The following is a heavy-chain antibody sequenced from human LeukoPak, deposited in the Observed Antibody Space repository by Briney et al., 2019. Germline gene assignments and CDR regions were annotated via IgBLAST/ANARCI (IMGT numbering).Heavy chain of an antibody. CDR3: ARAGSGSGWYVGY. V-gene: IGHV1-18*01. CDR2: ISPYNGNT. J-gene: IGHJ1*01. Sequence: ASGKRSCKASGSDFTSVGITLVRRPPGQELERMGWISPYNGNTRYSQKFQGRVAMTTDTSTTTAYMELRGLRFNDTAVYCCARAGSGSGWYVGYWGQGTPVTVSS. D-gene: IGHD6-19*01. CDR1: GSDFTSVG.